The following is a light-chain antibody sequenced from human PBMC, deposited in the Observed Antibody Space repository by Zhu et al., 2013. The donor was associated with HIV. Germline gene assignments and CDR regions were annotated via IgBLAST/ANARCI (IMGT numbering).Light chain of an antibody. CDR1: SGDIGRYNY. CDR2: EVS. CDR3: QSFDSSQNYV. V-gene: IGLV2-14*01. Sequence: QSALTQPASVSGSPGQSITISCTGTSGDIGRYNYVSWYQQHPGKAPKLMIYEVSNRPSGVSNRFSGSKSGNTASLTISGLQAEDEADYYCQSFDSSQNYVFGTGTKVTVL. J-gene: IGLJ1*01.